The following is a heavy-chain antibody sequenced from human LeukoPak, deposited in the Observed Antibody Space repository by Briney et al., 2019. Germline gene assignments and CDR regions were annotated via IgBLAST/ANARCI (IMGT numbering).Heavy chain of an antibody. J-gene: IGHJ5*02. CDR3: AALPPGYCSGGSCSIGGNWFDP. Sequence: ASVKVSCKASGYTFTTYGISWVRQAPGQGLEWMGWISAYNGNTNYAQKLQGRVTITADESTSTAYMELSSLRSEDTAVYYCAALPPGYCSGGSCSIGGNWFDPWGQGTLVTVSS. D-gene: IGHD2-15*01. V-gene: IGHV1-18*04. CDR2: ISAYNGNT. CDR1: GYTFTTYG.